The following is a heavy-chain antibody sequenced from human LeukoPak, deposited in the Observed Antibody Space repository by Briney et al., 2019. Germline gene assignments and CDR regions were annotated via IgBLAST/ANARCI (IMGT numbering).Heavy chain of an antibody. CDR3: ARADPGRPVGHCSGGSCYSDSSWFDP. J-gene: IGHJ5*02. CDR2: IIPIFGIA. CDR1: GGTFSSYA. D-gene: IGHD2-15*01. Sequence: SVKVSCKASGGTFSSYAISWVRQAPGQGLEWMGRIIPIFGIANYAQKFQGRVTITADKSTSTAYMELSSLRSEDTAVYYCARADPGRPVGHCSGGSCYSDSSWFDPWGQGTLVTVSS. V-gene: IGHV1-69*04.